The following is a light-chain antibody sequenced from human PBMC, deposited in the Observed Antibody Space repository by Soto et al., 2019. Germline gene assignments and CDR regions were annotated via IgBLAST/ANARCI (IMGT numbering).Light chain of an antibody. CDR1: QSVSSY. Sequence: ILLIQTPTTLSLSPGERATLSCRASQSVSSYLLWYQQKPGQTPRLLIYDASNRATGIPARFSGSGSETDFTLTISSLEPEDFAVYYCQHRMNWPLTFGQGTLLE. V-gene: IGKV3-11*01. CDR2: DAS. J-gene: IGKJ5*01. CDR3: QHRMNWPLT.